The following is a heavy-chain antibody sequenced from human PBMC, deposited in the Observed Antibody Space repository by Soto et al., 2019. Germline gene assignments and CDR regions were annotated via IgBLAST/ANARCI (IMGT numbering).Heavy chain of an antibody. CDR3: ARTRGDFALLDS. Sequence: ASETLSLTCTVSGGSISSYYWSWIRQPPGKGLEWIGYIYYSGSTNYNPSHKSRVTISIDTSKNQFSLKLSSVTAADTAIYYCARTRGDFALLDSWGQGTLVT. J-gene: IGHJ5*01. CDR1: GGSISSYY. V-gene: IGHV4-59*01. CDR2: IYYSGST. D-gene: IGHD2-21*02.